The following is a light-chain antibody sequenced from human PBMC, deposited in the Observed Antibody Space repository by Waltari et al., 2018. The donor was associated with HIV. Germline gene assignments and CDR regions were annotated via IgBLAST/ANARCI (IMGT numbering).Light chain of an antibody. CDR3: AAWDDSLNAWV. V-gene: IGLV1-44*01. CDR1: SSNIGSNI. CDR2: SNN. J-gene: IGLJ3*02. Sequence: QSVLTQPPSASGTPGQRVSISCSGSSSNIGSNIVNWYQQPPGTAPKLLIYSNNQRPSGVPDLFSGSKSGTSASLAISGLQSEDEADYYCAAWDDSLNAWVFGGGTKLTVL.